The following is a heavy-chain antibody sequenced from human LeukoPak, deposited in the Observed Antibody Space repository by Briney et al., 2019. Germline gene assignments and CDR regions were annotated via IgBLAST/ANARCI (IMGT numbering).Heavy chain of an antibody. CDR1: GFTFSSYG. CDR3: ARGAMTTVSPSFY. D-gene: IGHD4-17*01. V-gene: IGHV3-30*02. J-gene: IGHJ4*02. Sequence: GGSLRLSCAASGFTFSSYGMHWVRQAPGKGLEWVAFIRYDGSNKYYADSVKGRFTISRDNSKNTLYLQMGSLRAEDMAVYYCARGAMTTVSPSFYWGQGTLVTVSS. CDR2: IRYDGSNK.